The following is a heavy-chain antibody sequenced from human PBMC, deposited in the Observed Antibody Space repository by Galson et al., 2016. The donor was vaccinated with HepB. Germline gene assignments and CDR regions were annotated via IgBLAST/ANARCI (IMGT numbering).Heavy chain of an antibody. J-gene: IGHJ4*02. D-gene: IGHD2-15*01. CDR3: ARNRLGWSLLEAIDS. V-gene: IGHV3-23*01. CDR1: GFTFSSYA. CDR2: ISGSGGST. Sequence: SLRLSCAASGFTFSSYAMTWVRQAPGKGLEWVSAISGSGGSTYYADSVKGRFTISRDNAKNSLHLQMNSLRAEDTAVYYCARNRLGWSLLEAIDSWGQGTLVTVS.